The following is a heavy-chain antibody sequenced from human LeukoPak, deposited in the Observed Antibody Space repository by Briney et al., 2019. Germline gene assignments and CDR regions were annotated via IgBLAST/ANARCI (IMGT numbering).Heavy chain of an antibody. J-gene: IGHJ4*02. CDR1: GYNFTNYW. CDR3: ARRRDGYNYVGTDY. Sequence: GESLKISCKGSGYNFTNYWIGWVRQMPGKGLEWMGIIYPGDSDTTYSPSFQGQVTISADKSIRTPYLQWSSLKASDTAMYYCARRRDGYNYVGTDYWGQGTLVTVSS. D-gene: IGHD5-24*01. CDR2: IYPGDSDT. V-gene: IGHV5-51*01.